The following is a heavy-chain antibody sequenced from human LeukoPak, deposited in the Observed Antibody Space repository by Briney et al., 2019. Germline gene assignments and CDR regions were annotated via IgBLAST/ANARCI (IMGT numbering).Heavy chain of an antibody. D-gene: IGHD3-10*01. CDR1: GFTFSSYE. CDR3: TRAAGSDY. V-gene: IGHV3-48*03. Sequence: GGSLRLSCAASGFTFSSYEMSWVRQAPGKGLEWVSHISSSGSSIYYADSVKGRLTISRDNAKNSLYLQMNSLRDEDTAIYYCTRAAGSDYWGQGTLVTVSS. CDR2: ISSSGSSI. J-gene: IGHJ4*02.